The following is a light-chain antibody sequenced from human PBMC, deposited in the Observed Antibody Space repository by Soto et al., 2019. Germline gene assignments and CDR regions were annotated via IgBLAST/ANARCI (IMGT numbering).Light chain of an antibody. CDR1: HSVSSRY. Sequence: EIVLTQSPGTLSVSPGERATLSCRASHSVSSRYLAWYQQKSGQAPRLLIYAASSRATGIPDRFSGSGSATDFTLTISRLEPEDFAVYYCQQYGSLPYTFGQGTKLEIK. V-gene: IGKV3-20*01. J-gene: IGKJ2*01. CDR2: AAS. CDR3: QQYGSLPYT.